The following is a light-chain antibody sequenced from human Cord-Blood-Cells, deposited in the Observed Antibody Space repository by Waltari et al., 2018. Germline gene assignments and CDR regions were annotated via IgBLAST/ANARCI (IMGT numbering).Light chain of an antibody. V-gene: IGLV9-49*01. CDR1: SGYSNHK. Sequence: QPVLTHPPSASASLGPPVTLTRTPSSGYSNHKVDWYQPRPGKGPRFVMRVGTGGIVGAEGDGIPDRFSVLGLCLNRYLTIKNIHEEDESDYRCGADHGTGSNFVYVVGTGTKVTVL. CDR3: GADHGTGSNFVYV. CDR2: VGTGGIVG. J-gene: IGLJ1*01.